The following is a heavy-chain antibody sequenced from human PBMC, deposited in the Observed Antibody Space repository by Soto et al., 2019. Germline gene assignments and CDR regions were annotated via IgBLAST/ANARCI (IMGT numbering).Heavy chain of an antibody. J-gene: IGHJ3*02. CDR1: GYSFTSYW. D-gene: IGHD4-17*01. CDR3: ATGDYYDDYPDAFDI. CDR2: IYPGNSET. V-gene: IGHV5-51*01. Sequence: GESLKISCKGSGYSFTSYWIAWVRLMPGKGLECMGIIYPGNSETKYSPPFQGQVTISADKSISTAYLQWSSLKASDTAMYYCATGDYYDDYPDAFDIWGQGTMVTVSS.